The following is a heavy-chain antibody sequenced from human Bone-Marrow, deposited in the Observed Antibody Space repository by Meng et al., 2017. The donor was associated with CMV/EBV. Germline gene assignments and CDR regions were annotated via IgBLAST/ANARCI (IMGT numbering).Heavy chain of an antibody. CDR3: AREVPAAVDP. D-gene: IGHD2-2*01. CDR2: IYYSGST. CDR1: GGSISSDDYY. V-gene: IGHV4-30-4*08. J-gene: IGHJ5*02. Sequence: CTVSGGSISSDDYYWSCVRQPPGKGLEWIGYIYYSGSTYYNPSLKSRVTISVDTSKNQFSLKLSSVTAADTAVYYCAREVPAAVDPWGQGTLVTVSS.